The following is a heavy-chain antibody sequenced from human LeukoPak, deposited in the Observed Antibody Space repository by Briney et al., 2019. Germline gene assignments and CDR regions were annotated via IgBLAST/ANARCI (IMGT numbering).Heavy chain of an antibody. V-gene: IGHV3-23*01. CDR2: VSDSAGRI. D-gene: IGHD2-15*01. J-gene: IGHJ4*02. Sequence: PWGSLRLSCAASGFTFSRFAMSWVRQAPGKGLEWVSAVSDSAGRIYYADSVKGRFTISRDSSKNTLYLQMNSLRAEDTAVYYCAREREGRYCRGGGCSFDCCGQGTLVTVSS. CDR1: GFTFSRFA. CDR3: AREREGRYCRGGGCSFDC.